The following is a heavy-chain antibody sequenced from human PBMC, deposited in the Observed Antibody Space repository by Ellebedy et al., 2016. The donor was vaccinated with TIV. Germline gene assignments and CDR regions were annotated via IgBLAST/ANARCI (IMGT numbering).Heavy chain of an antibody. CDR3: AAGNDGGWFDP. J-gene: IGHJ5*02. D-gene: IGHD1-1*01. CDR1: GFTFSDHY. CDR2: IRNKLYGGTT. V-gene: IGHV3-71*01. Sequence: GESLKISCAASGFTFSDHYMNWIRQAPGKGLEWVGFIRNKLYGGTTEYAASVKGRFTISRDNAKNSLYLQMNSLRAEDTAVYYCAAGNDGGWFDPWGQGTLVTVSS.